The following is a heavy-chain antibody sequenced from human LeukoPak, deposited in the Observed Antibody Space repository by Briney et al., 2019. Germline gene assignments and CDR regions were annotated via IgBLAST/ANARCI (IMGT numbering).Heavy chain of an antibody. CDR3: GRDLKVDGSSGYYVFDI. D-gene: IGHD3-22*01. V-gene: IGHV4-59*01. J-gene: IGHJ3*02. Sequence: PSETLSLTCTVSGGSISSYYWGWIRQPPGKGLEWIGYIYYSGSTNYNPSLKSRVTISVDTSKNQFSLKMSSVTAADTAVYYCGRDLKVDGSSGYYVFDIGGQGKMVTVSS. CDR1: GGSISSYY. CDR2: IYYSGST.